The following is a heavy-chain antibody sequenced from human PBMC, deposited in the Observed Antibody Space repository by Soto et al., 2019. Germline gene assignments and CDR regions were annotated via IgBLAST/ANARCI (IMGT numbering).Heavy chain of an antibody. CDR1: GFTFSSYA. V-gene: IGHV3-64*04. CDR3: ARDELGTVDY. J-gene: IGHJ4*02. Sequence: GGSLRLSCSASGFTFSSYAMHWVRQAPGKGLEYVSSISTNGGSTHYAESVRGRFTISRDNSKNTLYLQMTSLRVDDTAVYYCARDELGTVDYWGQGTLVTVSS. D-gene: IGHD2-8*02. CDR2: ISTNGGST.